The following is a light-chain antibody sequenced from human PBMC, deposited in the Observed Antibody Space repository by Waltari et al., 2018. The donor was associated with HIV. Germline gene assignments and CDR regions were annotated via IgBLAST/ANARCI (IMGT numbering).Light chain of an antibody. CDR2: DDS. Sequence: SYVLTQPPSVSVAPGQTARITCGGNNIGTRGVHWYQQRPGQAPVLVVYDDSDRPSGIPERFSGSKSGNTATLTVSRVEAGDEADYYCQLWDPNTDDYVFGSGTKVTVL. CDR1: NIGTRG. J-gene: IGLJ1*01. V-gene: IGLV3-21*02. CDR3: QLWDPNTDDYV.